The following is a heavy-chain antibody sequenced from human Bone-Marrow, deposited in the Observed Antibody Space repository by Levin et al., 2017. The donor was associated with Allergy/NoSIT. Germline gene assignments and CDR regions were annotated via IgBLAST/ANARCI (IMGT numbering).Heavy chain of an antibody. D-gene: IGHD2-2*01. J-gene: IGHJ6*02. CDR1: GNTLTKLS. Sequence: ASVKVSCKVSGNTLTKLSMNWVRQAPGKGLEWMGGFDPEDAEPVYAQMFQGRVTMTEDTSTNTAYMELSSLRSDDTAVYYCATWTLPATGLVHFYYGVDVWGQGTTVTVSS. V-gene: IGHV1-24*01. CDR3: ATWTLPATGLVHFYYGVDV. CDR2: FDPEDAEP.